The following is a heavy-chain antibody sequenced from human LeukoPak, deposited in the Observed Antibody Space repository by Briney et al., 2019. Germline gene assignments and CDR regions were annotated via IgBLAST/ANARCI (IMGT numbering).Heavy chain of an antibody. CDR2: VHSSGGVI. J-gene: IGHJ5*02. V-gene: IGHV1-46*01. Sequence: ASVKVSCEASGNTFTSDYMNWVRQAPGQGLEWMGIVHSSGGVIKYAQEFQDRVTVTRDPSTSTIYMELSSLRSEDTAVYYCVGSSHQRNWFDPWGQGTLVIVSS. D-gene: IGHD1-26*01. CDR3: VGSSHQRNWFDP. CDR1: GNTFTSDY.